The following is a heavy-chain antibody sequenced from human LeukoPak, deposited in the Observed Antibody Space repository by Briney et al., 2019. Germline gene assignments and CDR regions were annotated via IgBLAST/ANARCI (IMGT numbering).Heavy chain of an antibody. D-gene: IGHD6-19*01. V-gene: IGHV3-66*01. CDR2: IYSGGST. J-gene: IGHJ4*02. Sequence: GGSLRLSCAASGFTVSSNYMSWVRQAPGKGLEWVSVIYSGGSTYYAASVKGRFTISRDNSKNTLYLQMNSLRAEDTAVYYCARDHSGGSGWSGGFDYWGQGTLVTASS. CDR1: GFTVSSNY. CDR3: ARDHSGGSGWSGGFDY.